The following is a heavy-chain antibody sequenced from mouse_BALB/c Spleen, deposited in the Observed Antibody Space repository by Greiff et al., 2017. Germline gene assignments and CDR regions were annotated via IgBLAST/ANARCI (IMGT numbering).Heavy chain of an antibody. V-gene: IGHV1S81*02. CDR3: ARWGDYDEEGFAY. Sequence: QVQLQQSGAELVKPGASVKLSCKASGYTFTSYWMHWVKQRPGQGLEWIGEINPSNGRTNYNEKFKSKATLTVDKSSSTAYMQLSSLTSEDSAVYYCARWGDYDEEGFAYWGQGTLVTVSA. CDR2: INPSNGRT. CDR1: GYTFTSYW. D-gene: IGHD2-4*01. J-gene: IGHJ3*01.